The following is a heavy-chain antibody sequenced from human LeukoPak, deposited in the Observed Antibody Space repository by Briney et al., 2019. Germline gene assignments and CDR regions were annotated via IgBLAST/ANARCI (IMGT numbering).Heavy chain of an antibody. CDR2: IHNSGTT. V-gene: IGHV4-4*07. J-gene: IGHJ4*02. Sequence: SSETLSLTCTVSGGSITLYYWTWIRQPAGKGLEWIGRIHNSGTTNYNPSLKSRVTLSLDTSKNQFSLKMTSVTAADTAVYYCVRDSRANYFDYWGQGIRVTVSS. CDR3: VRDSRANYFDY. CDR1: GGSITLYY.